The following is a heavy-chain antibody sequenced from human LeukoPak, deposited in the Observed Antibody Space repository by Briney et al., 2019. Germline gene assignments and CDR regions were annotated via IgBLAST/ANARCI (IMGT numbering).Heavy chain of an antibody. J-gene: IGHJ4*02. D-gene: IGHD2-15*01. CDR3: ARDTRARGFCSGGSCSFSDY. CDR1: GGTFSSYA. CDR2: IIPIFGIA. Sequence: GASVKVSCKASGGTFSSYAIGWVRQASGQGLEWMGRIIPIFGIANYAQKFQGRVTITADKSTSTAYMELSSLRSEDTAMYYCARDTRARGFCSGGSCSFSDYWGQGTLVTVSS. V-gene: IGHV1-69*04.